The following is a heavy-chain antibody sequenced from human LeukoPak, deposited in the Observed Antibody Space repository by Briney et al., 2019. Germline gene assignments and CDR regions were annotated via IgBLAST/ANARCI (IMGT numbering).Heavy chain of an antibody. CDR3: ARDSGTTGEVKFDP. D-gene: IGHD3-10*01. CDR2: IFYSGTT. CDR1: GGSINSYY. Sequence: SETLSLTCTVSGGSINSYYWNWIRQPPGKRLEWIGYIFYSGTTNYNPSLKSRVSMSVDTSKNQFSLKLSSVTAADTAVYYCARDSGTTGEVKFDPWGQGTLVTVSS. V-gene: IGHV4-59*01. J-gene: IGHJ5*02.